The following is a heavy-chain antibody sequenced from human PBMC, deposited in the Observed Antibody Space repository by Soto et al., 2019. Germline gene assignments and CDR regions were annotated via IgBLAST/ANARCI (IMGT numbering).Heavy chain of an antibody. V-gene: IGHV1-69*12. J-gene: IGHJ6*02. Sequence: QVQLVQSGAEVKEPGSSVKVSCQASGGTFSSYALSWVRQAPGQGLEWMGGIIPLFRTPDYAQKFRGRATITADESTSTAYMELSSLRSEDTAIYYCARDNGRPQLGGNYYYSTDVWGQGTTITVSS. CDR1: GGTFSSYA. CDR3: ARDNGRPQLGGNYYYSTDV. D-gene: IGHD3-10*01. CDR2: IIPLFRTP.